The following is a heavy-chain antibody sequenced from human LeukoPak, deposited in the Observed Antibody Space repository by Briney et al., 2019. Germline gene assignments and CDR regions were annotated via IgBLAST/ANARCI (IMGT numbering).Heavy chain of an antibody. CDR1: GYSFTSYW. CDR3: ASYGSGSYYNT. V-gene: IGHV5-10-1*01. D-gene: IGHD3-10*01. Sequence: GGSLRLSCKGSGYSFTSYWISWVRQMPGEGLEWMGRIEPSDSYTNYSPSFQGHVTISADKSISTAYLQWSSLKASDTAMYYCASYGSGSYYNTWGQGTLVTVSS. J-gene: IGHJ5*02. CDR2: IEPSDSYT.